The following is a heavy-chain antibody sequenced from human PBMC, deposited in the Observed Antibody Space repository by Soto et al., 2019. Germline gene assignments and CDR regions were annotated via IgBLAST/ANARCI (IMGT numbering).Heavy chain of an antibody. V-gene: IGHV1-69*08. J-gene: IGHJ5*02. D-gene: IGHD4-4*01. CDR2: IIHIMGIL. CDR1: GGTLRPYT. CDR3: AGDPDSHYNDSHASSYP. Sequence: QVQLVQSGPEVKKPGSSLKVSCKVSGGTLRPYTITWVQKSPGQGLKCMGRIIHIMGILTYAQKSQGRVTISADKFTGTAYMELTGLRSDDTAVYYCAGDPDSHYNDSHASSYPWGQGTLVTVSS.